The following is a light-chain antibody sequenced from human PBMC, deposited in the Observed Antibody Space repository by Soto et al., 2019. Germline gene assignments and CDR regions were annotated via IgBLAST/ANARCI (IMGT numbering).Light chain of an antibody. J-gene: IGKJ3*01. CDR3: QQRSNRPRFT. Sequence: EIVLTQSPATLSLSPGEGATLSCRASQSVDNYLAWYQQKPGQAPRLLIYDVSNRATGTPARFSGSGSGTDFTLSISSLEPEDFAVYYCQQRSNRPRFTFGPGTKVDIK. V-gene: IGKV3-11*01. CDR1: QSVDNY. CDR2: DVS.